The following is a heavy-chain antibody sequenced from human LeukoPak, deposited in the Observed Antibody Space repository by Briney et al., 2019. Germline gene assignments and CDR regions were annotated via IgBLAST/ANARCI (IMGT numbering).Heavy chain of an antibody. Sequence: SETLSLTCTVSGGSISSYYWSWIRQPPGKGLEWIGYIYYSGSTNYNPSPKSRVTISVDTSKNQFSLKLSSVTAADTAVYYCASGVPPYYFDYWGQGTLVTVSS. CDR3: ASGVPPYYFDY. J-gene: IGHJ4*02. D-gene: IGHD6-6*01. CDR2: IYYSGST. V-gene: IGHV4-59*01. CDR1: GGSISSYY.